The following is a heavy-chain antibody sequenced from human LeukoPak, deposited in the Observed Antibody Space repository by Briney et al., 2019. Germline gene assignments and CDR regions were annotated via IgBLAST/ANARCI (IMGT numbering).Heavy chain of an antibody. CDR2: IYYSGST. Sequence: PSETLSLTCTVSGGSITSYYWSWIRQPPGKGLEWIGYIYYSGSTNYNPSLKSRVTISADTSKNQFSLKLSSVTAADTAVYYCARIGSSWNFDFDYWGQGTLVTVSS. D-gene: IGHD6-13*01. CDR1: GGSITSYY. J-gene: IGHJ4*02. V-gene: IGHV4-59*01. CDR3: ARIGSSWNFDFDY.